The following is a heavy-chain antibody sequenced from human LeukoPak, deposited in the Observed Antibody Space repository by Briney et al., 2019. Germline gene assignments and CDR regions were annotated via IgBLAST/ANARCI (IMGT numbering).Heavy chain of an antibody. CDR3: AASEYSSSSPDY. D-gene: IGHD6-6*01. Sequence: SETLSLTCTVSGGSISSYYWSWIRQPPGQGLEWIGYIYYSGSTNYNPSLKSRVTISVDTSKNQFSLKLSSVTAADTAVYYCAASEYSSSSPDYWGQGTLVTVSS. CDR2: IYYSGST. CDR1: GGSISSYY. J-gene: IGHJ4*02. V-gene: IGHV4-59*01.